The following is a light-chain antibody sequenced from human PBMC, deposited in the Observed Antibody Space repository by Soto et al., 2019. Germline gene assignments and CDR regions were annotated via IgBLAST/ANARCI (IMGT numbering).Light chain of an antibody. CDR1: QSVGSY. V-gene: IGKV3-15*01. Sequence: EVVMTQSPATLSVSPGERATLSCRARQSVGSYLAWYQHKPGQAPRLLIYGASIRATGVPARFSGSGSGTEFTLTISSLQSEDFAVYFCQQYDNLPPWTFGLGTTVEVK. CDR3: QQYDNLPPWT. CDR2: GAS. J-gene: IGKJ1*01.